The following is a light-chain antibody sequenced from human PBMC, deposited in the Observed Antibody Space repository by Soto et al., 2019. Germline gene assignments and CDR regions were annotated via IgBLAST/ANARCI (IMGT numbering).Light chain of an antibody. CDR2: RAS. Sequence: IQIAHPLATLPASXRARVTITCGASENLNMWLAWYQQKPGQAPRLLIQRASRVERGVPSRFSGGGSGTEFTLTSSSLQPDDSATYYCQQYNTYSTFGQGTRLEI. CDR1: ENLNMW. CDR3: QQYNTYST. V-gene: IGKV1-5*03. J-gene: IGKJ5*01.